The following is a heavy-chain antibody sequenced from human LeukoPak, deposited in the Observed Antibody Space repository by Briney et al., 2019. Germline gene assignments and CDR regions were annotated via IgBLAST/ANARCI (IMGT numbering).Heavy chain of an antibody. CDR1: LYSFTNYW. CDR3: ARHRPGYSGGPYYFDS. Sequence: GESLKISCGGSLYSFTNYWIAWVRQMPGKGLEWMGIIYPSDSDTIYSPSFQGQVTISADRSIDTAYLQWSSLKASDTPIYYCARHRPGYSGGPYYFDSWGQGTPVTVSS. D-gene: IGHD6-19*01. CDR2: IYPSDSDT. J-gene: IGHJ4*02. V-gene: IGHV5-51*01.